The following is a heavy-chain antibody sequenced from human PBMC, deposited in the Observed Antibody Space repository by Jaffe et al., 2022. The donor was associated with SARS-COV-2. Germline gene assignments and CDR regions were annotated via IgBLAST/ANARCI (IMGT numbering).Heavy chain of an antibody. CDR3: ARLGDHGGNSGRQKYFYYGMDV. D-gene: IGHD3-16*01. J-gene: IGHJ6*02. CDR1: GYSFTTYW. Sequence: EVQLVQSGAEVKKPGESLKISCKGSGYSFTTYWIGWVRQMPGKGLEWMGIIYPGDSDIRYSPSFQGQVTISADKSISTAYLRWSSLKASDTAMYYCARLGDHGGNSGRQKYFYYGMDVWGQGTTVTVSS. CDR2: IYPGDSDI. V-gene: IGHV5-51*01.